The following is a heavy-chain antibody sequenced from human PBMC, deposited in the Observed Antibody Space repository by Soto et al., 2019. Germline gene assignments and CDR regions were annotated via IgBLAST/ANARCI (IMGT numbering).Heavy chain of an antibody. D-gene: IGHD2-15*01. J-gene: IGHJ6*03. Sequence: ASVKVSCKASGYTFTSYDINWVRQATGQGLEWMGWMNPYSGNTSYAQKFQGRVTMTTNTSTSTAYMELSSLRSDDTAVYYCARRTGVDYYYYYMDVWGKGTTVTVSS. V-gene: IGHV1-8*01. CDR2: MNPYSGNT. CDR3: ARRTGVDYYYYYMDV. CDR1: GYTFTSYD.